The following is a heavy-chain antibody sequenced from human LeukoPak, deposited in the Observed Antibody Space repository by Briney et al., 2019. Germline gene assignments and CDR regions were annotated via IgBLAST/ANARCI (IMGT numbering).Heavy chain of an antibody. V-gene: IGHV1-8*01. CDR3: ARRRYQLKGYYYMDV. Sequence: ASVKVSCKASGYTFSSYDINWVRQAPGQGLEWMGWMNPNSDDTGYAQKFQGRVTMTRNTSISTAYMELSSLRSEDTAVYYCARRRYQLKGYYYMDVWGKGTTVTVS. CDR2: MNPNSDDT. D-gene: IGHD2-2*01. J-gene: IGHJ6*03. CDR1: GYTFSSYD.